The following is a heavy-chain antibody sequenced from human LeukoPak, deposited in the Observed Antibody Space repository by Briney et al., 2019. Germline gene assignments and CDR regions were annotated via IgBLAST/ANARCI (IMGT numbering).Heavy chain of an antibody. CDR3: ARVGGPFDI. J-gene: IGHJ3*02. Sequence: KPSETLSLTCGVSGYSISSGYYWGWIRQPPGKGLEWIGSIYHSGSTYYHPSLKSRATISVDTSKNQFSLRLSSVTAADTAVYYCARVGGPFDIWGQGPMVTVSS. V-gene: IGHV4-38-2*01. CDR1: GYSISSGYY. D-gene: IGHD3-16*01. CDR2: IYHSGST.